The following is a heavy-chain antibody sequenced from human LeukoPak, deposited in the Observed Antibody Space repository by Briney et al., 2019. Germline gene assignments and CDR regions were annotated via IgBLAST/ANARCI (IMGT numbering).Heavy chain of an antibody. Sequence: GGSLRLSCAGSGCTFSSYEMNWVGQAPGKGLEGGSCISNSGSSRYYAESVKGRFPVSRDNAKNSLYLPMNSLRAADTAVYYCARAEYSWNAEGTQYYFDYWGQGPLVTVSS. CDR3: ARAEYSWNAEGTQYYFDY. D-gene: IGHD1-1*01. CDR2: ISNSGSSR. V-gene: IGHV3-48*03. J-gene: IGHJ4*02. CDR1: GCTFSSYE.